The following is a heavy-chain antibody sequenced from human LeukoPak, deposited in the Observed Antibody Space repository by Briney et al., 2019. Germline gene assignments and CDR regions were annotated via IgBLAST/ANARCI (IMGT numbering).Heavy chain of an antibody. CDR3: ARQGVYVDTAMVSDY. J-gene: IGHJ4*02. CDR2: IYPGDSDT. Sequence: GESLKISCKGSGYSFTSYWNGWVRQMPGKGLEWMGIIYPGDSDTRYSPSFQGQVTISADKSISTAYLQWSSLKASDTAMYYCARQGVYVDTAMVSDYWGQGTLVTVSS. V-gene: IGHV5-51*01. CDR1: GYSFTSYW. D-gene: IGHD5-18*01.